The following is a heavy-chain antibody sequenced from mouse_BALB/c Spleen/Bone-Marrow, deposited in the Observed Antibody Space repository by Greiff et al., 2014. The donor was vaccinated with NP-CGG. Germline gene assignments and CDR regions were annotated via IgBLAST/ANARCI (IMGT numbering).Heavy chain of an antibody. CDR3: ARGTVVAYYYAMDY. CDR1: SYTFTSYW. V-gene: IGHV1-7*01. D-gene: IGHD1-1*01. CDR2: INPSTGYT. Sequence: VHLVESGAELAKPGASVKMSCKASSYTFTSYWMHWVKQRPGQGLEWIGYINPSTGYTEYNQKFKDKATLTADKSSSTAYMQLSSLTSEDSGVYYCARGTVVAYYYAMDYWGQGTSVTVSS. J-gene: IGHJ4*01.